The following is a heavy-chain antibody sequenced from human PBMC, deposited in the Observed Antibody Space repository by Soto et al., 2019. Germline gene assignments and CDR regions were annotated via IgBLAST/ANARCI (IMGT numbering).Heavy chain of an antibody. Sequence: QVQLVQSGAEVKKPGSSVKVSCKASGGTFSSYAISWVRQAPGQGLEWMGGIIPIFGTANYAQKFQGRVTITADESTSTAYMELSSLRSEDTAVYYCAGGLYCGGDCYMGYYFDYWGQGTLVTVSS. CDR3: AGGLYCGGDCYMGYYFDY. J-gene: IGHJ4*02. CDR1: GGTFSSYA. V-gene: IGHV1-69*01. D-gene: IGHD2-21*02. CDR2: IIPIFGTA.